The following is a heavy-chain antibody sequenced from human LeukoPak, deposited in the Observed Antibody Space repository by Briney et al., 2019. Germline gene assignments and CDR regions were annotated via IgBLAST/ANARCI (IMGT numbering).Heavy chain of an antibody. Sequence: PGGSLRLSCAASGFTFSSYAMHWVRPAPGKGLEWVAVISYDGSNKYYADSVKGRFTISRDNSKNTLYLQMNSLRAEDTAVYFCARAANYYDSSGSPLSDYWGQGTLVTVSS. J-gene: IGHJ4*02. CDR1: GFTFSSYA. D-gene: IGHD3-22*01. CDR2: ISYDGSNK. V-gene: IGHV3-30-3*01. CDR3: ARAANYYDSSGSPLSDY.